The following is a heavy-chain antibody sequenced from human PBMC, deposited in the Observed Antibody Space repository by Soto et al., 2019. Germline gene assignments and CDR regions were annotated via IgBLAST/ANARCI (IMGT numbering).Heavy chain of an antibody. CDR3: VRMVRGVIKAFDY. CDR1: GGSISSSNW. CDR2: IYHSGST. V-gene: IGHV4-4*02. J-gene: IGHJ4*02. D-gene: IGHD3-10*01. Sequence: QVQLQESGPGLVKPSGTLSLTCAVSGGSISSSNWWSWVRQPPGKGLEWIGEIYHSGSTDYNPSLKIRVTITVDKSKNQFSLKLSSVTAADTAVYYCVRMVRGVIKAFDYWGQGTLVTVSS.